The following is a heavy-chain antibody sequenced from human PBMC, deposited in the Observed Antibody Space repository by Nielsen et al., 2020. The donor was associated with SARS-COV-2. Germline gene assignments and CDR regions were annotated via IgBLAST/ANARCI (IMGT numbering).Heavy chain of an antibody. CDR3: AKATAGTCSGATCYNFDS. CDR2: IHGSGDET. D-gene: IGHD2-2*02. Sequence: GESLKISCTTSGLTFSSSIMAWVRQAPGKGLEWCSSIHGSGDETHYAGFAKGRFTISRDNSKNTLHLQMNSLRAEDTAIYYCAKATAGTCSGATCYNFDSWGQGALVTVSS. CDR1: GLTFSSSI. J-gene: IGHJ4*02. V-gene: IGHV3-23*01.